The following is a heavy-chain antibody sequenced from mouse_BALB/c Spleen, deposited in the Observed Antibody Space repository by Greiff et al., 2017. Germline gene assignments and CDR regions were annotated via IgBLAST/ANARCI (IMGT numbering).Heavy chain of an antibody. CDR3: ARAYYYGSSYVGYAMDY. D-gene: IGHD1-1*01. Sequence: QVQLKESGPGLVAPSQSLSITCTVSGFSLTSYGVHWVRQPPGKGLEWLGVIWAGGSTNYNSALMSRLSISKDNSKSQVFLKMNSLQTDDTAMYYCARAYYYGSSYVGYAMDYWGQGTSVTVSS. V-gene: IGHV2-9*02. CDR2: IWAGGST. CDR1: GFSLTSYG. J-gene: IGHJ4*01.